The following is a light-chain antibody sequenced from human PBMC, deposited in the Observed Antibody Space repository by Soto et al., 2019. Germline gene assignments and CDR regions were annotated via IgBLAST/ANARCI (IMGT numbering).Light chain of an antibody. CDR3: QHYEIAPKT. Sequence: EIVLTQSPGTLSLSPGERATLSCRASQSVVSSHLAWYQQKPGQAPRLLIYGVSSRATGIPDRFSGSGSGTDFTLSLSGLEPEDFALYYCQHYEIAPKTFGQGTKVEIK. V-gene: IGKV3-20*01. CDR1: QSVVSSH. J-gene: IGKJ1*01. CDR2: GVS.